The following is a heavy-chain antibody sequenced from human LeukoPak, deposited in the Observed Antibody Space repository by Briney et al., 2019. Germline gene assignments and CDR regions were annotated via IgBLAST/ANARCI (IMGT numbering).Heavy chain of an antibody. D-gene: IGHD6-13*01. CDR3: ARGDRIAERTTPYNWFDP. Sequence: SETLSLTCTASGGSISNYYWSWIRQPPGKGLEWIGYIYYSGSTNYNPPLESRVTISIDTSKNRFSLKLTPMTAADTAVYYCARGDRIAERTTPYNWFDPWGQGTLVTVSS. J-gene: IGHJ5*02. CDR1: GGSISNYY. CDR2: IYYSGST. V-gene: IGHV4-59*01.